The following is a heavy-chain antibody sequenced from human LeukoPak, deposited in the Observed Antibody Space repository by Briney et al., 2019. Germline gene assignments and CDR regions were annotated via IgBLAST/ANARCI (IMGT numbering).Heavy chain of an antibody. D-gene: IGHD2/OR15-2a*01. V-gene: IGHV4-59*08. CDR2: IYYTGST. CDR1: GGSISGYF. Sequence: SETLSLTCTVSGGSISGYFWSWSRQPPGKGLEWIGYIYYTGSTIYNPSLRSRVTMSVDVSKNQFSLDLTSVTAADTAVYYCARHDPVGHFLRGMDVWGQGTTVTVSS. J-gene: IGHJ6*02. CDR3: ARHDPVGHFLRGMDV.